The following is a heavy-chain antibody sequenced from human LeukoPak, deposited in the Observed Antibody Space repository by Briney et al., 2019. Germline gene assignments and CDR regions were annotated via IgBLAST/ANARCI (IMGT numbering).Heavy chain of an antibody. D-gene: IGHD3-22*01. J-gene: IGHJ4*02. V-gene: IGHV1-8*01. CDR1: GYTFTSYD. CDR3: AIYFSTYYYDSSGTFDY. Sequence: ASVKVSCKASGYTFTSYDINWVRQATGQGLEWMGWMNPNSGNTGYAQKFQGRVTITRNTSISTAYMELSSLRSEDTAVYYCAIYFSTYYYDSSGTFDYWGQGTLVTVSS. CDR2: MNPNSGNT.